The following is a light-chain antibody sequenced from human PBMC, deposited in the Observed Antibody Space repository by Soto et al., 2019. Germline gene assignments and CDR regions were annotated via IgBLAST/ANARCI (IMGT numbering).Light chain of an antibody. V-gene: IGLV3-1*01. J-gene: IGLJ2*01. CDR1: KLGDRY. Sequence: SYELTQPPSVSVSPGQTASISCSGDKLGDRYVCWYQQKAGQSPVLVMYQDSQRPSGIPERFSGSNSGSTATLTISGTQAMDEADYYCQAWVTNTHLVFGGGTKVTVL. CDR2: QDS. CDR3: QAWVTNTHLV.